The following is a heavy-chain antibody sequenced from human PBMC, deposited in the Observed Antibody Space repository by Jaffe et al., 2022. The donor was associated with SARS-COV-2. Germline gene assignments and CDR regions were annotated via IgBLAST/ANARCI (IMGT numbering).Heavy chain of an antibody. D-gene: IGHD2-15*01. V-gene: IGHV3-20*01. Sequence: EVQLVESGGGVVRPGGSLRLSCAASGFTFDDYAMNWVRQTPGKGLEWVSGINWNGGSTGYADSVKGRFTISRDNAKNSLYLLMNSLRAEDTALYHCARTSHLHCSGGSCYSVSLRGWFFDLWGRGTLVTVSS. CDR3: ARTSHLHCSGGSCYSVSLRGWFFDL. CDR2: INWNGGST. J-gene: IGHJ2*01. CDR1: GFTFDDYA.